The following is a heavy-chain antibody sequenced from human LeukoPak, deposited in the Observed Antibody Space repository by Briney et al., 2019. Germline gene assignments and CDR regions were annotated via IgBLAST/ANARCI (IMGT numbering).Heavy chain of an antibody. CDR3: TTQQWGPGAFDI. Sequence: PGGSLRLSCTVSGFTVSSDSMSWVRQASGKGLEWVGRIRSKANSYATAYAASVKGRFTISRDDSKNTAYLQMNSLKTEDTAVYYCTTQQWGPGAFDIWGQGTMVTVSS. J-gene: IGHJ3*02. V-gene: IGHV3-73*01. CDR1: GFTVSSDS. D-gene: IGHD1-26*01. CDR2: IRSKANSYAT.